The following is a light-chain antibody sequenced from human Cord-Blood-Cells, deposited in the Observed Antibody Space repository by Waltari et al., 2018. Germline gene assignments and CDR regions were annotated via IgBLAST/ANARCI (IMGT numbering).Light chain of an antibody. Sequence: SYELTQPPSVSVSPGQTARNTCPGDALPKQYAYWYQQKPGQAPVLVIYKDSERPSGVPDRFSGSSSGTTVTLTISGVQAEDEADYYCQSADSSGTWVFGGGTKLTVL. J-gene: IGLJ3*02. V-gene: IGLV3-25*02. CDR3: QSADSSGTWV. CDR1: ALPKQY. CDR2: KDS.